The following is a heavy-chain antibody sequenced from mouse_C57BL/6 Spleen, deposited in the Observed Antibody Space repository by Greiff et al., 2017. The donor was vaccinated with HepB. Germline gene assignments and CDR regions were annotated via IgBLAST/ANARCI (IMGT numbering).Heavy chain of an antibody. CDR1: GYTFTGYF. CDR2: INPYNGDT. CDR3: ARRLYREDFAY. Sequence: EVKVEESGPELVKPGASVKISCKASGYTFTGYFMNWVKQSHGKSLEWIGRINPYNGDTFYNQKFKGKATLTVDKSSSTAHMELLSLTSGDYAVYYCARRLYREDFAYWGQGTLVTVSA. V-gene: IGHV1-37*01. J-gene: IGHJ3*01.